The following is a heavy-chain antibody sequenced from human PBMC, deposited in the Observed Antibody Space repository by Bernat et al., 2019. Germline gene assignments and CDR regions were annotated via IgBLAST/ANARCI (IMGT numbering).Heavy chain of an antibody. CDR1: GGTFSSYA. Sequence: QVQLVQSGAEVKKPGSSVKVSCKASGGTFSSYAISWVRQAPGQGLEWMGRIIPILGIANYAQKFQGRVTITADKSTSTAYMELSSLRSEDTAVYYCARTAPTVGGYDFLHFDLWGRGTLVTVSS. D-gene: IGHD5-12*01. CDR2: IIPILGIA. V-gene: IGHV1-69*04. J-gene: IGHJ2*01. CDR3: ARTAPTVGGYDFLHFDL.